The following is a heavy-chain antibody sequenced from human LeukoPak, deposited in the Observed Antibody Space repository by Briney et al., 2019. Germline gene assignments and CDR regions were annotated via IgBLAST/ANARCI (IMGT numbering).Heavy chain of an antibody. V-gene: IGHV3-74*01. J-gene: IGHJ4*02. CDR2: INSDESAR. CDR1: GFTFSTYW. Sequence: ETGGSLRLSCAASGFTFSTYWMHWVRQAPGKGLEWVSRINSDESARSYADSVKGRFTISRDNAKNTLYLQMNSLRAEDTAVYYCARFSASAFDYWGQGTLVTVSS. D-gene: IGHD2-15*01. CDR3: ARFSASAFDY.